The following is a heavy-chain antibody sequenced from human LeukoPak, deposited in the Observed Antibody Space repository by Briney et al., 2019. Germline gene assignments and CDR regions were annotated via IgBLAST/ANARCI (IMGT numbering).Heavy chain of an antibody. J-gene: IGHJ4*02. CDR1: GVSISSNY. CDR2: VFYGGSS. CDR3: ARGHYFGSGRFDY. V-gene: IGHV4-59*08. Sequence: SETLSLICTVSGVSISSNYWSWIRQPPGKGLEWIGYVFYGGSSNYNPPLKSRVTISLDTSKKQFSLKLTSVTAADTAVYYCARGHYFGSGRFDYWGQGTLVTVSS. D-gene: IGHD3-10*01.